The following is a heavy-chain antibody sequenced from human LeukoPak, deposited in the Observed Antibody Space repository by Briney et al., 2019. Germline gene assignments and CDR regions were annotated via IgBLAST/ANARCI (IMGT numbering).Heavy chain of an antibody. CDR1: SGSVRSNYYS. CDR2: LDDSGNT. V-gene: IGHV4-39*02. Sequence: SQTLSLTCSVSSGSVRSNYYSWAWIRQAPGKVVEWVGGLDDSGNTYYNPSLKSRLTMSVDTSKNHFSLNLKSVAAADTSVYYCARRLRIGAAEWFDPWGQGIMVTVSS. CDR3: ARRLRIGAAEWFDP. J-gene: IGHJ5*02. D-gene: IGHD2-15*01.